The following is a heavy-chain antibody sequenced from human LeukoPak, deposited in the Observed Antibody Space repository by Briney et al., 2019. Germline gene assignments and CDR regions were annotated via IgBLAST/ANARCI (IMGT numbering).Heavy chain of an antibody. D-gene: IGHD6-13*01. CDR2: IYHSGST. J-gene: IGHJ4*02. Sequence: SETLSLTCAVSGGSISSGGYSWSWIRQPPGKGLEWIGYIYHSGSTYYNPSLKSRVTISVDRSKNQFSLKLSSVTAADTAVYYCAGTAAAGTGYYFDYWGQGTLVTVSS. CDR3: AGTAAAGTGYYFDY. CDR1: GGSISSGGYS. V-gene: IGHV4-30-2*01.